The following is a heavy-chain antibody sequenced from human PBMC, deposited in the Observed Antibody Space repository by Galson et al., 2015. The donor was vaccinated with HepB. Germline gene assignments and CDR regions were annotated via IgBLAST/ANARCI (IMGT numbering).Heavy chain of an antibody. CDR3: ARDSESVVTTYFDY. D-gene: IGHD4-23*01. CDR2: IWYDGSNK. CDR1: GFTFSSYG. V-gene: IGHV3-33*01. J-gene: IGHJ4*02. Sequence: SLRLSCAESGFTFSSYGMHWVRQAPGKGLEWVAVIWYDGSNKYYADSVKGRFTISRDNSKNTLYLQMNSLRAEDTAVYYCARDSESVVTTYFDYWGQGTLVTVSS.